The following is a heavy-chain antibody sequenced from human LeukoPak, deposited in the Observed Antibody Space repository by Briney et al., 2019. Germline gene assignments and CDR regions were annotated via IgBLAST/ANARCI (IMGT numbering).Heavy chain of an antibody. V-gene: IGHV4-61*02. D-gene: IGHD6-19*01. CDR2: ISTIGIT. CDR3: ARDETYSSDWQSNHYYYYMAV. CDR1: SGSISSSNYY. J-gene: IGHJ6*03. Sequence: SETLSLTCTVSSGSISSSNYYWRWIRQPAGKGLEWIGRISTIGITNYNPSLNSRVTISIDTSKNQFSLKLSSVTATDTAVYYCARDETYSSDWQSNHYYYYMAVWGKGTTVTVSS.